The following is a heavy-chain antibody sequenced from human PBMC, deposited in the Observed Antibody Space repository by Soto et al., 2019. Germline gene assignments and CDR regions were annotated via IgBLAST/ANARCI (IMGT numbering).Heavy chain of an antibody. CDR1: GGTFSSYA. J-gene: IGHJ5*02. D-gene: IGHD1-26*01. Sequence: QVQLVQSGAEVKKPGSSVKVSCKASGGTFSSYAISWVRQAPGQGLELMVGIIPIFGTANYAQKFQGRVTITADESTSTAYMELSSLRSEDTAVYYCARAGPGSGSYPTNWFDPWGQGTLVTVSS. CDR2: IIPIFGTA. CDR3: ARAGPGSGSYPTNWFDP. V-gene: IGHV1-69*01.